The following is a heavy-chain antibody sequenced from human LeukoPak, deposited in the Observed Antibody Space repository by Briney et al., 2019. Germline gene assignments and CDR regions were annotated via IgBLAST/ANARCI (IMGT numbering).Heavy chain of an antibody. CDR2: IWYDGSNK. Sequence: GRSLRLSCAASGFTFSSYGMHWVRQAPGKGLEWVAVIWYDGSNKYYADSVKGRFTISRDNSKNTLYLQMNSLRAEDTAVYYCAREGSPYYDFWSGYYPWFDPWGQGTLVTVSS. D-gene: IGHD3-3*01. J-gene: IGHJ5*02. V-gene: IGHV3-33*01. CDR3: AREGSPYYDFWSGYYPWFDP. CDR1: GFTFSSYG.